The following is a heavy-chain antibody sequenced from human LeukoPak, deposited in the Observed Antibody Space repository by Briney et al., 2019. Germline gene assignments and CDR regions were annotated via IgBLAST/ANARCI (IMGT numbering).Heavy chain of an antibody. V-gene: IGHV4-38-2*02. CDR2: IYHSGST. CDR1: GYSISSGYF. Sequence: PSETLSLTCTVSGYSISSGYFWGWIRQPPGKGLEWIGGIYHSGSTYYNPSLKSRVTISVDTSKNQFSLKLSSVTAADTAVYYCARDLTSRLKDNAFDIWGQGTMVTVSS. CDR3: ARDLTSRLKDNAFDI. J-gene: IGHJ3*02. D-gene: IGHD4/OR15-4a*01.